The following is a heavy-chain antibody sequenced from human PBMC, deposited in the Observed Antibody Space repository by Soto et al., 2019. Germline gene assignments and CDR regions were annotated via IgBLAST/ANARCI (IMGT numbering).Heavy chain of an antibody. V-gene: IGHV4-59*07. CDR1: GVPITTFY. Sequence: QVQLQESGPALVRPSDRLSLMCSVSGVPITTFYWSWIRQAPGKGLEYIGYIYYGGSTHYNPALKSRVTISVDTAKNEFPLNLRSVTAADTAAYYCARGQLLHYQYGLDVWGQGTTVIV. D-gene: IGHD3-10*01. CDR3: ARGQLLHYQYGLDV. CDR2: IYYGGST. J-gene: IGHJ6*02.